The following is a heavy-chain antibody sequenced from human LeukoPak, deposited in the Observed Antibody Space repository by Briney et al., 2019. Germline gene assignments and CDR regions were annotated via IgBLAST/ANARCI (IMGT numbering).Heavy chain of an antibody. J-gene: IGHJ3*02. CDR1: GFTFSSYE. CDR2: ISESGTTI. V-gene: IGHV3-48*03. CDR3: AREGQDSYGFDM. D-gene: IGHD6-6*01. Sequence: PGGSLRLSCAASGFTFSSYEMHWVRQAPGKGLEWVSYISESGTTIYYADSVKGRFTISRDNAKNSLYLQMNSLRAEDTAVYYCAREGQDSYGFDMWGQGTMVTVSP.